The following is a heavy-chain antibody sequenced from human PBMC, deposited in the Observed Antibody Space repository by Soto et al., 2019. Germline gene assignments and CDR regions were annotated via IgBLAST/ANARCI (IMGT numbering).Heavy chain of an antibody. CDR2: IIPVFGRP. J-gene: IGHJ1*01. V-gene: IGHV1-69*01. D-gene: IGHD5-12*01. Sequence: QVQLVQSGAELKKPGSSVKVSCNASGGTFSSFGISWVRQAPGQGLEWMGGIIPVFGRPNYARRFRGRLTITADESTSTGYMELIDLRSEDTAVYYCAREGSGYNFWGQGTQVTVSS. CDR1: GGTFSSFG. CDR3: AREGSGYNF.